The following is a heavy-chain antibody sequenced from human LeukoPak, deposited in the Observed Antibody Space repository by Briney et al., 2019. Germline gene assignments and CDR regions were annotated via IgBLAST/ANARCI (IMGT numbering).Heavy chain of an antibody. CDR2: MNPNSGNT. CDR3: ARGRKDTIFGVGRRAYYYYMDV. Sequence: ASVKVSCKASGYTFTSYDINWVRQATGQGLEWMGWMNPNSGNTGYAQKFQGRVTITRNTSISTAYMELNSLRSEDTAVYYCARGRKDTIFGVGRRAYYYYMDVWGKGTTVTVSS. J-gene: IGHJ6*03. D-gene: IGHD3-3*01. CDR1: GYTFTSYD. V-gene: IGHV1-8*03.